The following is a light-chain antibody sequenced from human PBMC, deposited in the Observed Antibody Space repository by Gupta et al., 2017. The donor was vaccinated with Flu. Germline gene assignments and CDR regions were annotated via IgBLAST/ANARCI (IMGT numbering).Light chain of an antibody. Sequence: DIQMTQSPASLSAFVGDRVTITCRASQSISIFLNWYHQKPGKAPKLLIYAASNLQSGVPSRFSGSGSGTDFTLTISILQPEDFAIYYCQQSFSTRPYTFGQGTKLDIK. CDR2: AAS. CDR3: QQSFSTRPYT. J-gene: IGKJ2*01. CDR1: QSISIF. V-gene: IGKV1-39*01.